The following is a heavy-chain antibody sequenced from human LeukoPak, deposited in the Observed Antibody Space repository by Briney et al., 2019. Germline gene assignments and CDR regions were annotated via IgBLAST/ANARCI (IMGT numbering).Heavy chain of an antibody. CDR2: IYNSGTT. CDR1: GGSISTGGYY. CDR3: ARTAGWSYGFDY. D-gene: IGHD5-18*01. V-gene: IGHV4-31*03. Sequence: SETLSLTCTVSGGSISTGGYYWTWIRPHPGKGLEWIGYIYNSGTTYYNPSLESRLTISGDTSKNQFSLKLNSVTAADTAVYYCARTAGWSYGFDYWGQGTLVTVSS. J-gene: IGHJ4*02.